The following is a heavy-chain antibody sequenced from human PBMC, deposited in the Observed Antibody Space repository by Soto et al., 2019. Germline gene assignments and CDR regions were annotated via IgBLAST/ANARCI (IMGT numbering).Heavy chain of an antibody. CDR2: FDPEDGET. Sequence: ASVKVSCKVSGYTLTELSMHWVRQAPGKGLEWMGGFDPEDGETIYAQKFQGRVTMTEDTSTDTAYMELSSLRSEDTAVYYCATYPYDSSGYYPPGIWGQGTMVTVSS. CDR1: GYTLTELS. V-gene: IGHV1-24*01. D-gene: IGHD3-22*01. CDR3: ATYPYDSSGYYPPGI. J-gene: IGHJ3*02.